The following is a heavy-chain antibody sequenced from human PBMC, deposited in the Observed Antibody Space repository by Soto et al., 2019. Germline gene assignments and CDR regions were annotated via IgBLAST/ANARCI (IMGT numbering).Heavy chain of an antibody. J-gene: IGHJ6*02. V-gene: IGHV5-10-1*01. CDR1: GYSFTSYW. CDR2: IDPSDSYT. D-gene: IGHD2-2*01. Sequence: ESLKISCKGSGYSFTSYWISWVRQMPGKGLEWMGRIDPSDSYTNYSPSFQGHVTISADKSISTAYLQWSSLKASDTAMYYCARHGGDIVVVPAAMDYYYYGMDVWGQGTTVTSP. CDR3: ARHGGDIVVVPAAMDYYYYGMDV.